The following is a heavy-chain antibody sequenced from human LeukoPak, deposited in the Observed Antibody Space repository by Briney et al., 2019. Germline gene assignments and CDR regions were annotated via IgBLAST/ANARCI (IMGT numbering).Heavy chain of an antibody. D-gene: IGHD6-13*01. CDR2: IHSSGST. V-gene: IGHV4-59*01. CDR1: GGSISSDY. J-gene: IGHJ2*01. CDR3: ARTYGSSGLGYFDL. Sequence: SETLSLTCTVSGGSISSDYWSWVRQPPGKGLEWIGYIHSSGSTNYNPSLKSRVAISVDTSKNQFSLKLSSVTAADTAVYYCARTYGSSGLGYFDLWGRGTLVTVSS.